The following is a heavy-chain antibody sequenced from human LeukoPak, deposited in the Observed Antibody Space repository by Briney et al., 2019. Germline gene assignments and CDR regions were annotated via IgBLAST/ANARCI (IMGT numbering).Heavy chain of an antibody. J-gene: IGHJ4*02. D-gene: IGHD6-13*01. CDR2: INHSGST. CDR3: ARRSAAGIAFDY. V-gene: IGHV4-34*01. CDR1: GGSFSGYY. Sequence: PSETLSLTCAVYGGSFSGYYWSWIRQPPGKGLEWIGEINHSGSTIYNPSLKSRVTISVDTSKNQFSLKLSSVTAADTAVYYCARRSAAGIAFDYWGQGTLVTVSS.